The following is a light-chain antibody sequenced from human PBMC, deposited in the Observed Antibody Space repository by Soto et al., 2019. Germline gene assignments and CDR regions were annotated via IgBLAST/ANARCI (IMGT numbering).Light chain of an antibody. CDR2: DAS. CDR3: QQRSSWPRT. Sequence: EIVLTQSPATLSLSPGERATLSCRASQSVSSYLAWYQQKPGQVPRLVIYDASNSATGIPGRFSGSGSGTDLTLTISSLEPEDCGVYYCQQRSSWPRTFGQGTKVEIK. V-gene: IGKV3-11*01. J-gene: IGKJ1*01. CDR1: QSVSSY.